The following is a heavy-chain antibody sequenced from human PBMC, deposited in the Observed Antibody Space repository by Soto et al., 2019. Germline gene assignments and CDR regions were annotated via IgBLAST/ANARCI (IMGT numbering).Heavy chain of an antibody. Sequence: GASVKVSCKASGYTFTSYGISWVRQAPGQGLEWMGWISAYNGNTNYAQKLQGRVTMTTDTSTSTAYMELRSLRSDDTAVYYCARDNWSVAGHIPRFDYWGQGTLVTVSS. V-gene: IGHV1-18*01. CDR3: ARDNWSVAGHIPRFDY. D-gene: IGHD6-19*01. J-gene: IGHJ4*02. CDR2: ISAYNGNT. CDR1: GYTFTSYG.